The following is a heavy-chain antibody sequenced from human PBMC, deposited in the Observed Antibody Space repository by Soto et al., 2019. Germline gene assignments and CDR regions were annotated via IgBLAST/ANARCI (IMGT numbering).Heavy chain of an antibody. Sequence: QITLKESGPTMVKPTQTLTLTCSFSGFSLSTGGVGVAWIRQPPGKALEWLAVIYWDDDKRYNPSLKSRLTITKDTSTDQVVVRMTNMDPVDTATYFCAHTPFFGDKLDYWCQGTLVTVSS. CDR2: IYWDDDK. CDR3: AHTPFFGDKLDY. D-gene: IGHD3-10*01. CDR1: GFSLSTGGVG. V-gene: IGHV2-5*02. J-gene: IGHJ4*02.